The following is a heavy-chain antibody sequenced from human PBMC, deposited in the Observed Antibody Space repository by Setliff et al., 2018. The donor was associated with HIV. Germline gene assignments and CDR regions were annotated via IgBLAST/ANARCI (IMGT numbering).Heavy chain of an antibody. D-gene: IGHD3-22*01. CDR2: RSPIFSTT. Sequence: SVKVSCKGSGDTFTTYVDSWVRQAHGQGLEGMGGRSPIFSTTNCAQKFQGRVTMTTDESTSRAYKELSSLRTEDTAVYYCAITSRGYSLQRGGAFDIWGQGTLVTVSS. CDR3: AITSRGYSLQRGGAFDI. V-gene: IGHV1-69*05. J-gene: IGHJ3*02. CDR1: GDTFTTYV.